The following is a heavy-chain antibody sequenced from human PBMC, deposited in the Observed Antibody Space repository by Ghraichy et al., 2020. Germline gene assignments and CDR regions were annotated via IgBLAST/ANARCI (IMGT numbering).Heavy chain of an antibody. CDR2: INPNSGGT. CDR1: GYTFTGYY. V-gene: IGHV1-2*02. J-gene: IGHJ6*02. D-gene: IGHD4-17*01. Sequence: ASVKVSCKASGYTFTGYYMHWVRQAPGQGLEWMGWINPNSGGTNYAQKFQGRVTMTRDTSISTAYMELSRLRSDDTAVYYCARDRAPTTVTTSYYGMDVWGQGTTVTVSS. CDR3: ARDRAPTTVTTSYYGMDV.